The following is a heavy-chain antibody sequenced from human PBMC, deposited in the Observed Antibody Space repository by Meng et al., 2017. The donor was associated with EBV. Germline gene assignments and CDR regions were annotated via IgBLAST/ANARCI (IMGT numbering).Heavy chain of an antibody. J-gene: IGHJ4*02. D-gene: IGHD1/OR15-1a*01. Sequence: VQLVQAGAKVKKTGAPVKVSCKAAGYTFTRYYLHWMRQAPGQGLEWMGIIIPAGGNTNYAQKCRGRFTMTRDTSTSTVYMDLSILTSEDTSVYYCVRELVGGTFDYWGQGTLVTVFS. CDR3: VRELVGGTFDY. V-gene: IGHV1-46*01. CDR1: GYTFTRYY. CDR2: IIPAGGNT.